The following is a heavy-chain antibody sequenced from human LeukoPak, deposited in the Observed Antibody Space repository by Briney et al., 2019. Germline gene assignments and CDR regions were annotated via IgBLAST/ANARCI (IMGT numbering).Heavy chain of an antibody. J-gene: IGHJ4*02. CDR1: GGSFRNYD. CDR3: ARQAPSARSLDS. CDR2: IHTSGTT. V-gene: IGHV4-4*07. D-gene: IGHD3-16*01. Sequence: SETLSLTCIGSGGSFRNYDTSWVRQSAGKGLEWIRRIHTSGTTNYNPSLKSRVTMSVDTSKNQFSLNLTSLTAPSTGPYNCARQAPSARSLDSWGQGTLVTVSS.